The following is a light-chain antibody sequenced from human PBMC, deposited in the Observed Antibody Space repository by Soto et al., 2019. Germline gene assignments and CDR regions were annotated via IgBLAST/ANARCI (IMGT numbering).Light chain of an antibody. CDR2: DAS. Sequence: EIVMTQSPATLSVSPGERATLSCRASQSININLAWYQQTPGQAPRLPVSDASSRATGIPDRFSGSGSGTDFTLTIGRLEPEDFAVYYCQQYLVTPWTFGQGTK. V-gene: IGKV3D-15*01. J-gene: IGKJ1*01. CDR1: QSININ. CDR3: QQYLVTPWT.